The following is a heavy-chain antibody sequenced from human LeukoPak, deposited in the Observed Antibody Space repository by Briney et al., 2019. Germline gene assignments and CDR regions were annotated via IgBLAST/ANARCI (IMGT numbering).Heavy chain of an antibody. CDR3: ARYDFWSGYSPDRYYGMDV. J-gene: IGHJ6*02. CDR2: INPSGGST. CDR1: GYTFTSYY. Sequence: ASVKVSCKASGYTFTSYYMHWVRQAPGQGLEWMGIINPSGGSTSYAQKFQGRVTMTRDTSTSTVYMELSSLRSADTAVYYCARYDFWSGYSPDRYYGMDVWGQGTTVTVSS. V-gene: IGHV1-46*01. D-gene: IGHD3-3*01.